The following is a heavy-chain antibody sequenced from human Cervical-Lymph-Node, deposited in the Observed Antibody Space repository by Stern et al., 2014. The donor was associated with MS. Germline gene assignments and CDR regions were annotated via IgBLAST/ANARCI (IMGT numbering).Heavy chain of an antibody. J-gene: IGHJ4*02. V-gene: IGHV3-30*04. D-gene: IGHD3-3*01. CDR3: AREGYDFWSGYYTPYFDY. CDR2: ISYDGSNK. CDR1: GFTFSSYA. Sequence: VQLVESGGGVVQPGRSLRLSCAASGFTFSSYAMHWVRQAPGKGLEWVAVISYDGSNKYYADSVKGRFTISRDNSKNTLYLQMNSLRAEDTAVYYCAREGYDFWSGYYTPYFDYWGQGTLVTVSS.